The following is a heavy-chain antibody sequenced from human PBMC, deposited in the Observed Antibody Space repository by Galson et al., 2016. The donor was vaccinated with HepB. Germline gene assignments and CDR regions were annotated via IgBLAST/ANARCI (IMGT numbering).Heavy chain of an antibody. CDR3: AKSGRPLVVPAPMSLPDYYYFGMDV. V-gene: IGHV3-23*01. Sequence: SLRLSCAASGFSFNNYAMSWVRQAPGKGLEWVSAISGSDGRTYYADSVKGRFTISRDSSKNTLYLQMYSLRAEDTAIYYCAKSGRPLVVPAPMSLPDYYYFGMDVWGQGTTVTVSS. D-gene: IGHD2-2*01. CDR2: ISGSDGRT. CDR1: GFSFNNYA. J-gene: IGHJ6*02.